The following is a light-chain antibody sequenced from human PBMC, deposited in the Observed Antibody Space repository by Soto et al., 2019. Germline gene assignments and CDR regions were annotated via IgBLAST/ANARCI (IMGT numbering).Light chain of an antibody. V-gene: IGKV3-20*01. CDR1: QDIRNT. J-gene: IGKJ1*01. CDR2: GAS. Sequence: TQSPSSLSASVGDRVTISCLASQDIRNTLAWYQQKPGQAPRLLIYGASSRATGIPDRFSGSGSGTDFTLTISRLEPEDFAVYYCQQYGSSPPTFGQGTKVDIK. CDR3: QQYGSSPPT.